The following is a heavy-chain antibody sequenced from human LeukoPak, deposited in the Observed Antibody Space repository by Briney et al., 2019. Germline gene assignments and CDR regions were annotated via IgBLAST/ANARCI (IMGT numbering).Heavy chain of an antibody. V-gene: IGHV3-74*01. J-gene: IGHJ4*02. CDR3: ARGSAYCGGDCPDY. D-gene: IGHD2-21*02. Sequence: QTGGSLRLSCAASGFTFSSYAMHWVRQAPGKGLVWVSHINSDGSSISYADSVKGRFTLSRDNAKNTLYLQMNSLRAEDTAVYYCARGSAYCGGDCPDYWGQGTLVTVSS. CDR1: GFTFSSYA. CDR2: INSDGSSI.